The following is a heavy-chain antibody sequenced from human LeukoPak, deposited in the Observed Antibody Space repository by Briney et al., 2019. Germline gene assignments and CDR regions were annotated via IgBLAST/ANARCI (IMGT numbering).Heavy chain of an antibody. CDR2: IKQDGSEK. CDR3: ARDLGGIDSSSPFDY. Sequence: PGGSLRLSCAASGFTFSSYWMSWVRQAPGKGLEWVANIKQDGSEKYYVDSVKGRFTISRDNAKNSLYLQMNSLRAEDTAVYYCARDLGGIDSSSPFDYWGQGTLVTVSS. CDR1: GFTFSSYW. J-gene: IGHJ4*02. D-gene: IGHD6-13*01. V-gene: IGHV3-7*01.